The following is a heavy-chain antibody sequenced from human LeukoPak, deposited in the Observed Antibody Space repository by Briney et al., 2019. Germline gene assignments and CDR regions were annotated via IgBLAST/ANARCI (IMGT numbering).Heavy chain of an antibody. CDR3: ASKTSTGYSSSWYGIKDAFDI. CDR1: GFTFSSYS. D-gene: IGHD6-13*01. J-gene: IGHJ3*02. Sequence: PGGSLRLSCAASGFTFSSYSMNWVRQAPGKGLEWVSYISSSSSTIYYADSVKGRFTISRDNAKNSLYLQMNSLRAEDTAVYYCASKTSTGYSSSWYGIKDAFDIWGQGTMVTASS. CDR2: ISSSSSTI. V-gene: IGHV3-48*04.